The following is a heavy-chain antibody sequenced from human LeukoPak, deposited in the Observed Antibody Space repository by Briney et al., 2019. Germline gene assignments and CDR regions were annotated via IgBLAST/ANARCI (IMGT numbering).Heavy chain of an antibody. CDR2: IDPSDSYT. Sequence: PGESLKISCKASGYKFTDYWITWVRQMPGIGLEWMGRIDPSDSYTNYSPSIQGHVAISVDKSINTAYMQWSSLKASDTAIYYCARRAAPAANSEYFHHWGQGTPVTVSS. V-gene: IGHV5-10-1*01. CDR3: ARRAAPAANSEYFHH. D-gene: IGHD1-7*01. CDR1: GYKFTDYW. J-gene: IGHJ1*01.